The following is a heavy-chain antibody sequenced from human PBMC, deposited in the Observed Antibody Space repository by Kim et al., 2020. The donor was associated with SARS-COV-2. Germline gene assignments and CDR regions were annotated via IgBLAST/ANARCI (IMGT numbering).Heavy chain of an antibody. Sequence: NYAKKFQGRVTMTRDTSISTAYMELSRLRSDDTAVYYCARALSIAARPGYWGQGTLVTVSS. D-gene: IGHD6-6*01. J-gene: IGHJ4*02. CDR3: ARALSIAARPGY. V-gene: IGHV1-2*02.